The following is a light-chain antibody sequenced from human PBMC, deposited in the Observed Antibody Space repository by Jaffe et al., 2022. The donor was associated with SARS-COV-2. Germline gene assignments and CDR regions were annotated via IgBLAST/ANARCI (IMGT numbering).Light chain of an antibody. CDR2: EVT. J-gene: IGLJ1*01. CDR3: YSHTGGNNGGV. CDR1: SSDVGGYNF. V-gene: IGLV2-8*01. Sequence: QSALTQPPSASGSPGQSVTISCTGTSSDVGGYNFVSWYQQHPGKAPKVLIYEVTKRPSGVPDRFSGSKSGNTASLTVSGLQDEDEADYYCYSHTGGNNGGVFGTGTKVTVL.